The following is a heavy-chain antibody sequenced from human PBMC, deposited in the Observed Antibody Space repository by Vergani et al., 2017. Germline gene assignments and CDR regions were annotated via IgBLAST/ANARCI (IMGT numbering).Heavy chain of an antibody. CDR2: ISGSGGST. Sequence: EVQLLESGGGLVQPGGSLRLSCAASGFTFSSYAMSWVRQAPGKGLEWVSAISGSGGSTYYADSVKGRFTISRDNSKNTLYLQMNSLRAEDTAVYYCANWGDSSSSGYFDYWGQGTLVTVSA. CDR3: ANWGDSSSSGYFDY. CDR1: GFTFSSYA. V-gene: IGHV3-23*01. J-gene: IGHJ4*02. D-gene: IGHD6-6*01.